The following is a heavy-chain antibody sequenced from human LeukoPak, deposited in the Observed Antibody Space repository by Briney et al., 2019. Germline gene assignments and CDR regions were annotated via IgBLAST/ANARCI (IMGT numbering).Heavy chain of an antibody. CDR1: GFTFSSDS. CDR2: ISSSSSYI. Sequence: PGGSLSLSCAASGFTFSSDSMNWVRQAPGKGLEWVSSISSSSSYIYYADSVKGRFTISRDNAKNSPYLQMNSLRAEDTAVYYCARGYCSSTSCAFFDYWGQGTLVTVSS. J-gene: IGHJ4*02. V-gene: IGHV3-21*01. CDR3: ARGYCSSTSCAFFDY. D-gene: IGHD2-2*01.